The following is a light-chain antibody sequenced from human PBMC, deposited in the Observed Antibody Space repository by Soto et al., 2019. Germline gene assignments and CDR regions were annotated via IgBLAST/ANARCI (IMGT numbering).Light chain of an antibody. J-gene: IGKJ4*01. V-gene: IGKV3-20*01. CDR3: HQYGSSPLT. Sequence: EIVLTQSPGTLSLSPGERVTLSCRASQSVTSNFLGWYQQKPGQAPRLLIYCASTRATGIPDRFSGSGSGTDFALTVSRLEAEDFAIYYCHQYGSSPLTFGGGTKVES. CDR2: CAS. CDR1: QSVTSNF.